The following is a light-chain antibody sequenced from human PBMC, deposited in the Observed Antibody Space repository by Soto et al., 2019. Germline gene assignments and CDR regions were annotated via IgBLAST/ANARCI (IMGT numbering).Light chain of an antibody. CDR3: QQYGGSSWT. CDR1: QSVSSN. CDR2: AAS. Sequence: EIVMTQSPATLSVSPGERATLSCRASQSVSSNLAWFQQKPGQAPRLLIYAASGRATGIPDRFSGRGSGTDFTLTITRLEPEDFAVYYCQQYGGSSWTFGQGTKVDIK. J-gene: IGKJ1*01. V-gene: IGKV3-20*01.